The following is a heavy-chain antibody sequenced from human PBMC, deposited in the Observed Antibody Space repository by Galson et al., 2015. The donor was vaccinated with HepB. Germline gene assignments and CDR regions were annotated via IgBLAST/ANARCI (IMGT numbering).Heavy chain of an antibody. CDR3: AREGNSSGGPGYYYYYMDV. D-gene: IGHD6-19*01. V-gene: IGHV4-31*02. J-gene: IGHJ6*03. CDR2: IYYSGST. Sequence: WSWIRQHPGKGLEWIGYIYYSGSTYYNPSLKSRVTISVDTSKNQFSLKLSSVTAADTAVYYCAREGNSSGGPGYYYYYMDVWGKGTTVTVSS.